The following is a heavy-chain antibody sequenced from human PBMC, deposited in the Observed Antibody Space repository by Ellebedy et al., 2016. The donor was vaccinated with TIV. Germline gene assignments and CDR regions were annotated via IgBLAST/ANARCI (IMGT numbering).Heavy chain of an antibody. J-gene: IGHJ4*02. Sequence: SETLSLTCTVSGGSNSSGGYYWSWIRQHPGKGLEWIGYIYYSGSTYYNPSLKSRVTISVDPSKNQFSLKLSSVTAADTAVYYCARYNPSGYDYYFDYWGRGTLVTVSS. CDR3: ARYNPSGYDYYFDY. V-gene: IGHV4-31*03. CDR2: IYYSGST. D-gene: IGHD5-12*01. CDR1: GGSNSSGGYY.